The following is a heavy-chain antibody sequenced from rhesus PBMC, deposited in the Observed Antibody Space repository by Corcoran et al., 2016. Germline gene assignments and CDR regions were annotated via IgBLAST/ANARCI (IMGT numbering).Heavy chain of an antibody. CDR2: IYGSSTST. V-gene: IGHV4S10*01. CDR1: GASISDTYR. CDR3: ARGVPYSSSYFDY. Sequence: QVQLQESGPGVVQPSETLSLTCAVSGASISDTYRCSWIRQPPGQGLEWIGYIYGSSTSTNYNPSLKSRVTISKDTSKNQFSLKLSSVTAADTAVYYCARGVPYSSSYFDYWGQGVLVTVSS. D-gene: IGHD6-19*01. J-gene: IGHJ4*01.